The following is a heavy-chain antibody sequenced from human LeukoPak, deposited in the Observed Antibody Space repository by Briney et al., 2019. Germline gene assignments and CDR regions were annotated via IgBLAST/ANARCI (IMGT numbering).Heavy chain of an antibody. Sequence: SETLSLTSTVSGGSISSSSYYWGWIRQPPGKGLEWIGSIYYSGSTYYNPSLKSRVTISVDTSKNQFSLKLSSVTAADTAVYYCARTGDSLNWFDPWGQGTLVTVSS. CDR3: ARTGDSLNWFDP. D-gene: IGHD7-27*01. V-gene: IGHV4-39*01. CDR2: IYYSGST. CDR1: GGSISSSSYY. J-gene: IGHJ5*02.